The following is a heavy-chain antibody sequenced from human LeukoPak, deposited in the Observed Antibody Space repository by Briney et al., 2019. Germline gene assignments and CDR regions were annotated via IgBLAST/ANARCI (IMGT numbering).Heavy chain of an antibody. CDR1: GFTFSSSA. D-gene: IGHD6-13*01. CDR3: AKAETLRAGYFDY. J-gene: IGHJ4*02. CDR2: ISGRGGST. V-gene: IGHV3-23*01. Sequence: PGGSLRLSCAASGFTFSSSAMSWVRQAPGKGLEWVSAISGRGGSTYYADSVKGRFTISRDNSKNTLYLQMNSLRAEDTAVYYCAKAETLRAGYFDYWGQGTLVTVSS.